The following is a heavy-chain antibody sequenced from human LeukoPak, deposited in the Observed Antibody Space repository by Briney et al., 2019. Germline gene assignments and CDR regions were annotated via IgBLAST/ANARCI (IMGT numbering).Heavy chain of an antibody. Sequence: PGGSLRLSCAASGFTFSKYWMSWVRQAPGKGLEWVANIKKDGSEKYYVDSVEGRFTIYRDNDKNSLYVQMNSLRAEDTAVYYCAADELYKYGSDYWGQGTLVTVSS. CDR2: IKKDGSEK. J-gene: IGHJ4*02. CDR3: AADELYKYGSDY. D-gene: IGHD5-18*01. V-gene: IGHV3-7*01. CDR1: GFTFSKYW.